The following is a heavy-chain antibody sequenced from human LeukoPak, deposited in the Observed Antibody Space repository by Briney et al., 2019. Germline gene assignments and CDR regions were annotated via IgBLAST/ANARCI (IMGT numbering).Heavy chain of an antibody. CDR3: ARVGSYLFFDY. CDR2: ISGSGSTV. V-gene: IGHV3-48*04. Sequence: GGSLRLSRAASGFTFSSYTMNWIRQAPGKGLEWVSYISGSGSTVYYADSVKGRFTISRDNAKNSLYLQMNSLRAEDTAVYYCARVGSYLFFDYWGQGTLVTVSS. J-gene: IGHJ4*02. CDR1: GFTFSSYT. D-gene: IGHD1-26*01.